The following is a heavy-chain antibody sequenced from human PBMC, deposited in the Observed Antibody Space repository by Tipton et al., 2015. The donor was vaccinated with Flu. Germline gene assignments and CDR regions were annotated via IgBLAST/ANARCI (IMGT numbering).Heavy chain of an antibody. CDR3: ARDGDWYYDFWSGYREGFDP. Sequence: TLSLTCAVYGGSFSGYYWSWIRQPPGKGLEWIGEINHSGSTNYNPSLKSRVTISVDTSKNQFSLKLSSVTAADTAVYYCARDGDWYYDFWSGYREGFDPWGQGTLVTVSS. J-gene: IGHJ5*02. V-gene: IGHV4-34*01. CDR1: GGSFSGYY. CDR2: INHSGST. D-gene: IGHD3-3*01.